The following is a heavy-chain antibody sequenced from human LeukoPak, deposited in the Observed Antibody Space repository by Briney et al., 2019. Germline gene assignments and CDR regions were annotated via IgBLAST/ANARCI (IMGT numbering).Heavy chain of an antibody. J-gene: IGHJ6*03. D-gene: IGHD2-2*01. CDR3: ARDLVGYCSSTSCQSYYYYYMDV. CDR1: GGSISSYY. CDR2: IYYSGST. Sequence: SETLSLTCTVSGGSISSYYWSWIRQPPGKGLEWIGYIYYSGSTNYNPSLKSRVTISVDTSKNQFSLKLSSVTAADTAVYYCARDLVGYCSSTSCQSYYYYYMDVWGKGTTVTVSS. V-gene: IGHV4-59*12.